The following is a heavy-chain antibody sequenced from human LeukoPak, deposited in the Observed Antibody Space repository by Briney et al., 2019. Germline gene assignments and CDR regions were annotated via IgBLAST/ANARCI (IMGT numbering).Heavy chain of an antibody. J-gene: IGHJ4*02. Sequence: PGGSLRLSCAASGFTFTNYWMSWVRQAPGKGLEWVANIKPGGSEKYYVDSVKGRFTISRDNAKNPLYLQMNSLRAEDTAVYYCARDYYYGSGSYLKWGQGTLVTVSS. CDR1: GFTFTNYW. D-gene: IGHD3-10*01. V-gene: IGHV3-7*01. CDR2: IKPGGSEK. CDR3: ARDYYYGSGSYLK.